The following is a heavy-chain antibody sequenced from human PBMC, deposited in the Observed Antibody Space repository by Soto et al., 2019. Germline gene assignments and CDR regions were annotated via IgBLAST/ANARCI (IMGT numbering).Heavy chain of an antibody. J-gene: IGHJ6*02. CDR2: ISWNSGSI. CDR3: AKDIAILPSLNCSSTSCYNGYYYYCLDV. V-gene: IGHV3-9*01. D-gene: IGHD2-2*02. Sequence: GGSLRLSCAASGFTFDDYAMHWVRQAPGKGLEWVSGISWNSGSIGYADSVKGRSTISRDNAKNSLYLQMNRLRAEDTALYYCAKDIAILPSLNCSSTSCYNGYYYYCLDVWGQGTTVTVSS. CDR1: GFTFDDYA.